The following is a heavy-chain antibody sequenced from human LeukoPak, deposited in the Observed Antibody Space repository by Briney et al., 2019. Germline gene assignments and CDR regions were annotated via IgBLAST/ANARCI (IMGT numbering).Heavy chain of an antibody. V-gene: IGHV3-7*01. CDR3: ARVGKNGWDFDH. J-gene: IGHJ4*02. CDR1: GFTFSAYW. Sequence: GESLRLSCAASGFTFSAYWMTWVRQAPGKGLAWVANIIEGGDLKYYVDSVKGRFTISRDNTKNSLYLQMTSLRADDTAVYYCARVGKNGWDFDHWGQGTLVTVSS. CDR2: IIEGGDLK. D-gene: IGHD6-19*01.